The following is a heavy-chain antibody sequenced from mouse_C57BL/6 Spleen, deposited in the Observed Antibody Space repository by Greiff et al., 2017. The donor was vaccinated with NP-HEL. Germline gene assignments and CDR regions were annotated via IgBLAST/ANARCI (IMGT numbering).Heavy chain of an antibody. V-gene: IGHV1-55*01. CDR2: IYPGSGST. D-gene: IGHD3-2*02. J-gene: IGHJ4*01. CDR1: GYTFTSYW. Sequence: VQLQQSGAELVKPGASVKMSCKASGYTFTSYWITWVKQRPGQGLEWIGDIYPGSGSTNYNEKFKSKATLTVDTSSSTAYMQLSSLTSEDSAVYYCARGQLRLPFYAMDYWGQGTSVTVSS. CDR3: ARGQLRLPFYAMDY.